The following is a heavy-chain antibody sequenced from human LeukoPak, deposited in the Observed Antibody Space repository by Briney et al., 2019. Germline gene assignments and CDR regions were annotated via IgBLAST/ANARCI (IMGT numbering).Heavy chain of an antibody. CDR3: ARAYYDFWSGYYTTEYYCYYYMDV. CDR2: RKQDGSEK. CDR1: GFTFRSYW. Sequence: GGSLRLSCAASGFTFRSYWMSWVRQAPGKGLEWVANRKQDGSEKYYVDSVKGRFTISRDNAKNSLYLQMNSLRAEDTAVYYCARAYYDFWSGYYTTEYYCYYYMDVWGKGTTVTVSS. V-gene: IGHV3-7*01. J-gene: IGHJ6*03. D-gene: IGHD3-3*01.